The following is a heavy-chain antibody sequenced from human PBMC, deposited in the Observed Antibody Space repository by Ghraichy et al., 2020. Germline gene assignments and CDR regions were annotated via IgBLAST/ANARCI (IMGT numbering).Heavy chain of an antibody. Sequence: SETLSLTCTVSGGSISSGGYYWSWIRQHPGKGLEWIGYIYYSGSTYYNPSLKSRVTISVDTSKNQFSLKLSSVTAADTAVYYCARGYYYDSSGYTTYYFDCWGQGTLVTVSS. D-gene: IGHD3-22*01. CDR2: IYYSGST. V-gene: IGHV4-31*03. CDR1: GGSISSGGYY. J-gene: IGHJ4*02. CDR3: ARGYYYDSSGYTTYYFDC.